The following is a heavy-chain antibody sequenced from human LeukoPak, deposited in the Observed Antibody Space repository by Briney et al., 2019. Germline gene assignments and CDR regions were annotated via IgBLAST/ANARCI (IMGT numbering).Heavy chain of an antibody. J-gene: IGHJ6*02. CDR1: GFTVSSNY. D-gene: IGHD3-22*01. Sequence: PGGSLRLSCAASGFTVSSNYMSWVRQAPGKGLEWVSVIYSGGSTYYADSVKGRFTISRDNSKNTLYLQMNSLRAEDTAAYYCARTVRSSGFYGMDVWGQGTTVTVSS. V-gene: IGHV3-66*01. CDR3: ARTVRSSGFYGMDV. CDR2: IYSGGST.